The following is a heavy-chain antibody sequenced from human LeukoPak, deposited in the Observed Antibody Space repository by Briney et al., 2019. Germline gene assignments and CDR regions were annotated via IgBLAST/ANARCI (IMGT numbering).Heavy chain of an antibody. CDR1: GFTFSSYA. J-gene: IGHJ3*02. V-gene: IGHV3-23*01. CDR2: ISVSGGST. CDR3: AKAPPPYCSGGSCFDAFDI. Sequence: GRSLRLYCAASGFTFSSYAMSWVRQAPGKGLEWVLGISVSGGSTVYVDSVKGRFTISRDNSKNTLYLQMNSLRAEDTAVYYCAKAPPPYCSGGSCFDAFDIWGQGTRVTVSS. D-gene: IGHD2-15*01.